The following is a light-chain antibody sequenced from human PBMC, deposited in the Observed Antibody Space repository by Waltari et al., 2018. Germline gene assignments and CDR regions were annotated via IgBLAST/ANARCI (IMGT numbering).Light chain of an antibody. CDR1: QSVNSN. J-gene: IGKJ1*01. CDR3: QQYNNWPPAGT. V-gene: IGKV3-15*01. CDR2: GAS. Sequence: EIVMTQSPDTLSVSPGERATLSCRASQSVNSNLAWYQQKPGQAPRLLIYGASTRATGSPARFSGSGSGTEFTLTISSLQSEDFAVYYCQQYNNWPPAGTFGQGTKVEIK.